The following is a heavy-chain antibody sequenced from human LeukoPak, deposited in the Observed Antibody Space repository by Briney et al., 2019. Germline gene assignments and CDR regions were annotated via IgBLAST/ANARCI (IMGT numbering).Heavy chain of an antibody. J-gene: IGHJ5*02. CDR2: IYYIGGT. CDR1: GGSITRDSYY. V-gene: IGHV4-39*07. D-gene: IGHD4-11*01. CDR3: VRLRRRDGLQWADA. Sequence: TSETLSLTCKVSGGSITRDSYYWGWVRQPPGKGLEWIGSIYYIGGTFYNPSLKSRVTTSLDTSKNQFSLKVTSVTAADTAVYYCVRLRRRDGLQWADAWGQGTLVTVSS.